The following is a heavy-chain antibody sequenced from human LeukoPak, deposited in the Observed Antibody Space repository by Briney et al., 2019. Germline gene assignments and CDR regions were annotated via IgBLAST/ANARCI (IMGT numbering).Heavy chain of an antibody. Sequence: PSETLSLTCTVSGGSISSSSYYWGWIRQPPGKGLEWIGSIYYSGSTYYNPSLKSRVTISVDKSKNQFSLKLSSVTAADTAVYYCARITMVRGVTLYFDYWGQGTLVTVSS. V-gene: IGHV4-39*01. J-gene: IGHJ4*02. CDR3: ARITMVRGVTLYFDY. D-gene: IGHD3-10*01. CDR2: IYYSGST. CDR1: GGSISSSSYY.